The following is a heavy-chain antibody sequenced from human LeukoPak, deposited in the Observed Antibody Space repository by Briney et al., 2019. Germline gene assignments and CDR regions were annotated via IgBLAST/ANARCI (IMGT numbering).Heavy chain of an antibody. J-gene: IGHJ6*03. CDR1: GFTFSSYS. D-gene: IGHD6-6*01. CDR3: ARKQLVDYNFYYMDV. Sequence: PGGSLRLSCAASGFTFSSYSMNWVRQVPGKGLEWVSGINWNGDSRGYADSVKGRFTISRDNTKNSLYLQMNSLRAEDTALYYCARKQLVDYNFYYMDVWGKGTTVTVSS. V-gene: IGHV3-20*04. CDR2: INWNGDSR.